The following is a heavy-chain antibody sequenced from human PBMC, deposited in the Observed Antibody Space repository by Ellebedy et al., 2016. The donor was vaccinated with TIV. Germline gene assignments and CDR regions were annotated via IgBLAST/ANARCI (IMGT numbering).Heavy chain of an antibody. CDR3: VRDAGSPLVPFDY. Sequence: GESLKISCGASGFTFNNFWMHWVRQVPGKGLVWVSRINSDGSSTTYADSVKGRFTLSRDNAKNTLYLQMNSLRAEDTAVYYCVRDAGSPLVPFDYWGQGTLVTVSS. CDR2: INSDGSST. CDR1: GFTFNNFW. J-gene: IGHJ4*02. V-gene: IGHV3-74*01.